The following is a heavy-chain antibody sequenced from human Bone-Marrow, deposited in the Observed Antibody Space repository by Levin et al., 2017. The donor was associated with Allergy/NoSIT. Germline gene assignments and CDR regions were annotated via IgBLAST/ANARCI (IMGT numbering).Heavy chain of an antibody. V-gene: IGHV3-49*03. Sequence: GGSLRLSCTASGFTFGDYAMSWFRQAPGKGLEWVGFIRSKAYGGTTEYAASVKGRFTISRDDSKSIAYLQMNSLKTEDTAVYYCTRMTRDGYTPPTHRSPDYWGQGTLVTVSS. CDR1: GFTFGDYA. J-gene: IGHJ4*02. D-gene: IGHD5-24*01. CDR3: TRMTRDGYTPPTHRSPDY. CDR2: IRSKAYGGTT.